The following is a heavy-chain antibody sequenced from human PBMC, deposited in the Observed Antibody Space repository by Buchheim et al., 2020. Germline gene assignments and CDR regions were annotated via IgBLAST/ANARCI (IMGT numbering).Heavy chain of an antibody. Sequence: QVQLVQSGAEVKKPGASVKVSCKASGYTFTSHYMHWARQAPGQGLEWMGIINPSGGSTSYAQKFQGRVTMTRDTPTSPVYMELSSLRSEDTAVYYCARDLWSGGTTMVPPGYYYYGMDVWGQGTT. V-gene: IGHV1-46*01. CDR2: INPSGGST. CDR1: GYTFTSHY. CDR3: ARDLWSGGTTMVPPGYYYYGMDV. J-gene: IGHJ6*02. D-gene: IGHD5-18*01.